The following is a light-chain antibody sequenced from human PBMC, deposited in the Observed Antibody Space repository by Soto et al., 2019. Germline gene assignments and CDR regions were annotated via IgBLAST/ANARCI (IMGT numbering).Light chain of an antibody. J-gene: IGKJ1*01. Sequence: ELVLTQSPGTLSFSPGEGATLSCRASRGVSANYLAWYQQKPGQAPTLLIYGASIRAAGIPDRFSGSGSGTDFTLTIRRLEPDDFAVYYCQQYGSSPRTFGQGTKVDIK. V-gene: IGKV3-20*01. CDR2: GAS. CDR1: RGVSANY. CDR3: QQYGSSPRT.